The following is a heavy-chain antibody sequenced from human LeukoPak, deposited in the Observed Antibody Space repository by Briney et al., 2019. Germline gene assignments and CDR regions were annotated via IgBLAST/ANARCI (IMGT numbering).Heavy chain of an antibody. CDR2: INSDGSST. D-gene: IGHD6-13*01. CDR1: GFTFSSYW. J-gene: IGHJ4*02. Sequence: GGSLRLSCAASGFTFSSYWMHWVRQAPGKGLVSVSRINSDGSSTSYADSVKGRFTISRDNAKNTLYLQMNSLRAEDTAVYYCATNPPSSSWVYWGQGTLVTVSS. V-gene: IGHV3-74*01. CDR3: ATNPPSSSWVY.